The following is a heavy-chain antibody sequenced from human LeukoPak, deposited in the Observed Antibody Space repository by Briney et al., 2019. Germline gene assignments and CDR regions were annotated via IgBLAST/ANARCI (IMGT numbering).Heavy chain of an antibody. D-gene: IGHD3-9*01. V-gene: IGHV4-61*02. CDR3: ARDWGYYDILTGPLLDYYYMDV. Sequence: SQTLSLTCTVSGDSISSGDYYWSWIRQPAGKGLEWIGRISSSGSTNYNPSLKSRVTISVDTSKNQFSLKLSSVTAADTAVYYCARDWGYYDILTGPLLDYYYMDVWGKGTTVTISS. CDR2: ISSSGST. CDR1: GDSISSGDYY. J-gene: IGHJ6*03.